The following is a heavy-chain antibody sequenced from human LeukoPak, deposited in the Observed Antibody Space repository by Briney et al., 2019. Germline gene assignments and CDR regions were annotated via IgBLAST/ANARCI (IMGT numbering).Heavy chain of an antibody. D-gene: IGHD2-2*02. V-gene: IGHV1-69*05. CDR3: ARGCSSTSCYTAPLYNWFDP. CDR2: IIPIFGTA. J-gene: IGHJ5*02. CDR1: GGTFSSYA. Sequence: SVKVSCKASGGTFSSYAISWVRQAPGQGLEWMGRIIPIFGTANYAQKFQGRVTITTDESTSTAYMELSSLRSEDTAVYYCARGCSSTSCYTAPLYNWFDPWGQGTLVTVSS.